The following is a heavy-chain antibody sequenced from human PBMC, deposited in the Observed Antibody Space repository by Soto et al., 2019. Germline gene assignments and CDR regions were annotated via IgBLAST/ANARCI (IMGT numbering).Heavy chain of an antibody. Sequence: PSETLSLTCTVSGGSISSYYWSWIRQPPGKGLEWIRYIYYSGSTNYNPSLKSRVTISVDTSKNQFSLKLSSVTAADTAVYYCARQGRVDDYSNYSVDYWGQGTLVTVSS. CDR1: GGSISSYY. CDR3: ARQGRVDDYSNYSVDY. D-gene: IGHD4-4*01. J-gene: IGHJ4*02. CDR2: IYYSGST. V-gene: IGHV4-59*08.